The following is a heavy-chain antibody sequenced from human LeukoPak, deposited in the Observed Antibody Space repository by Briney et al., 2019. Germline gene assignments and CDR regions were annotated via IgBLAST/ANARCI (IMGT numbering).Heavy chain of an antibody. V-gene: IGHV3-23*01. CDR3: ARDARTSCYTGDCWYFDL. Sequence: GGSLRLSCAASGFTFSSYAMSWVRQAPGKGLEWVSAISGSGGSTYYADSVKGRFTISRDNSKNTLYLQMNSLRAEDTAVYYCARDARTSCYTGDCWYFDLWGRGTLVTVSS. CDR1: GFTFSSYA. J-gene: IGHJ2*01. D-gene: IGHD2-2*02. CDR2: ISGSGGST.